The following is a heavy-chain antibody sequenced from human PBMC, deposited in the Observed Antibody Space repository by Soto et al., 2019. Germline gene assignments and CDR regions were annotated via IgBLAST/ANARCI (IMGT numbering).Heavy chain of an antibody. J-gene: IGHJ4*02. V-gene: IGHV4-39*01. CDR3: ATGFTSSSSYYFDY. CDR1: GGSISSSSYY. D-gene: IGHD6-6*01. Sequence: QLQLQESGPGLVKPSETLSLTCTVSGGSISSSSYYWGWIRQPPGKGLEWIGSLYYSGSTYYNPSLKSRVTISVDTSKNQFSLKLSSVTAADTAVYYCATGFTSSSSYYFDYWGQGTLVTVSS. CDR2: LYYSGST.